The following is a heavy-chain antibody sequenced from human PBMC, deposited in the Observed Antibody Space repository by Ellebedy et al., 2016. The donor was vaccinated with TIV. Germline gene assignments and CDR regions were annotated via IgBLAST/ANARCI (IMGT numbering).Heavy chain of an antibody. CDR3: AKDLGIERQWGFDY. CDR1: GFTFSIYA. CDR2: FSRNGGGP. V-gene: IGHV3-23*01. D-gene: IGHD1-26*01. Sequence: GESLKISCAASGFTFSIYAMGWVRQAPGKGLEWVSTFSRNGGGPYYAGSVEGRFTISRDNSNNTLWLQMSGLRAEDTARYFCAKDLGIERQWGFDYWGQGTLVTVSS. J-gene: IGHJ4*02.